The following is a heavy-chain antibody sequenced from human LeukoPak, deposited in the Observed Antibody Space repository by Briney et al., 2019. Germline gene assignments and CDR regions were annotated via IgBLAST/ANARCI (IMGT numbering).Heavy chain of an antibody. V-gene: IGHV3-9*01. Sequence: GRSLRLSCAASGFTFSNYAMHWVRQAPGKGLEWVSRIRWNSGRIGYADAVKGQFSISREKAKNSLSLQMNRLRAEDTALSSCAKDRRASAAGPPGGKGGFDYWGQGTLVTVSS. J-gene: IGHJ4*02. CDR1: GFTFSNYA. D-gene: IGHD6-13*01. CDR2: IRWNSGRI. CDR3: AKDRRASAAGPPGGKGGFDY.